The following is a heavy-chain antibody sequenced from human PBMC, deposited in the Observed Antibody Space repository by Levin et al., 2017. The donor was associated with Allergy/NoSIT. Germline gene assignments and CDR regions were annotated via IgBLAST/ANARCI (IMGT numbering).Heavy chain of an antibody. Sequence: SGPTLVKPTQTLTLTCTFSGFSLSSNGVGVGWIRQPPGKALEWLALIYWDDDKRYSPSLKSRLTITKDTSKNQVVLSMTNMDPVDTATHYCAHFRYCSGGASCYRYYFDYWGQGTLVTVSS. CDR2: IYWDDDK. CDR3: AHFRYCSGGASCYRYYFDY. CDR1: GFSLSSNGVG. V-gene: IGHV2-5*02. D-gene: IGHD2-15*01. J-gene: IGHJ4*02.